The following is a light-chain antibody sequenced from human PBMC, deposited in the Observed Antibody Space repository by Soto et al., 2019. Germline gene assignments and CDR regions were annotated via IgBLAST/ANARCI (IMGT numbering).Light chain of an antibody. CDR3: CSYAGSSAHVV. CDR2: EVS. Sequence: QSALTQPASVSGSPGQSITISCTGTSSDVGSYNAVSWYQQHPGKAPKLMIYEVSKRPSGVSNRFSGSKSGNTASLTISGLQTEDEADYYCCSYAGSSAHVVFGGGTKVTVL. V-gene: IGLV2-23*02. CDR1: SSDVGSYNA. J-gene: IGLJ2*01.